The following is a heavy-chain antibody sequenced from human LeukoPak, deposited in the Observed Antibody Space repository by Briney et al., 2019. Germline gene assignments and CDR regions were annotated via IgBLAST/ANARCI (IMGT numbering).Heavy chain of an antibody. V-gene: IGHV3-23*01. CDR3: SKTSKLGPTEIDF. J-gene: IGHJ4*02. D-gene: IGHD1-26*01. Sequence: GGSLRLSCAASGFTVSSNYMSWVRQAPGKGLEWVSAISTSGSSTDYADSVQGRFTISRDNSKRTLYLQMNSLSAEDTAIYYCSKTSKLGPTEIDFWGQGALVTVSS. CDR2: ISTSGSST. CDR1: GFTVSSNY.